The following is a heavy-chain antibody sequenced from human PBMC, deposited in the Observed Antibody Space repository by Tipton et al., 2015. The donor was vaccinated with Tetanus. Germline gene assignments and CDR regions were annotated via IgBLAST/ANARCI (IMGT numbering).Heavy chain of an antibody. CDR1: GGSFSGYY. D-gene: IGHD4/OR15-4a*01. CDR3: AREIWWASWVAFDH. CDR2: IKRDGSET. Sequence: LSLTCAVYGGSFSGYYCTWIRQAPGKGLEWVASIKRDGSETYYVDSVKGRFTISRDNAQNSLYLQMNSLRVEDTAVYYCAREIWWASWVAFDHWGQGTLVPVSS. V-gene: IGHV3-7*01. J-gene: IGHJ4*02.